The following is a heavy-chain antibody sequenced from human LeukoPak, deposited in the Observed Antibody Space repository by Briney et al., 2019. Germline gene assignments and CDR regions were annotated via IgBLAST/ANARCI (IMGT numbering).Heavy chain of an antibody. CDR2: IYPDDSDT. CDR1: GYSFSNNW. Sequence: GESLKISCKGSGYSFSNNWIGWVRQMPGKGLEWLGLIYPDDSDTKYSPSFQGHVTMSADKSINTAYLQWTSLRASDSAIYYCVRHSIPGEAATIHNWFDPWGQGTLVTVSS. J-gene: IGHJ5*02. CDR3: VRHSIPGEAATIHNWFDP. V-gene: IGHV5-51*01. D-gene: IGHD2-21*01.